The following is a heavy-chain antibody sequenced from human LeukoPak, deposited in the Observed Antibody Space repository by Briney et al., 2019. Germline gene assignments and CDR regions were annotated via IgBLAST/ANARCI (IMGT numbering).Heavy chain of an antibody. V-gene: IGHV3-48*04. D-gene: IGHD6-13*01. CDR3: ARRPGGAYSSSWYYFNY. J-gene: IGHJ4*02. CDR2: ISNTGSTI. Sequence: GGSLRLSCAASGFTFSSYWMSWVRQAPGKGLEWVSYISNTGSTIYYADSVKGRFTISRDNAKNSLYLQMNSLRAEDTAVYYCARRPGGAYSSSWYYFNYWGQGTLVTVSS. CDR1: GFTFSSYW.